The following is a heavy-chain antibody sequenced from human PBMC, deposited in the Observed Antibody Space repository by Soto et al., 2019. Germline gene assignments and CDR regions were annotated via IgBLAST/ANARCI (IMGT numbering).Heavy chain of an antibody. CDR1: GGSINSSPYY. V-gene: IGHV4-39*01. Sequence: QLQLQESGPGLVKPSETLSLTCTVSGGSINSSPYYWGWIRQPPGKGLEWIGSIYYSGSTYSNPSLKSRVTISVDTSKKQFSLKLSSVTAADTAVYYCARHYLGSSAGFYFDYWGQGTLVTVSS. D-gene: IGHD6-19*01. CDR2: IYYSGST. CDR3: ARHYLGSSAGFYFDY. J-gene: IGHJ4*02.